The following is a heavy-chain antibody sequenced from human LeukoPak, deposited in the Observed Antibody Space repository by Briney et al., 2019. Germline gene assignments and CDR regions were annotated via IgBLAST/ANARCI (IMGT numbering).Heavy chain of an antibody. V-gene: IGHV4-34*01. CDR2: INHSGGT. CDR1: GASFSGYY. Sequence: SETLSLTCGVSGASFSGYYWSWIRQPPGKGLEWIGEINHSGGTNYNPSLKSRVTISVDTSKKQFSLNLRSVTAEDTAVYYCATDRYYGSGSYYKFDHWGQGTLVTVSS. D-gene: IGHD3-10*01. CDR3: ATDRYYGSGSYYKFDH. J-gene: IGHJ4*02.